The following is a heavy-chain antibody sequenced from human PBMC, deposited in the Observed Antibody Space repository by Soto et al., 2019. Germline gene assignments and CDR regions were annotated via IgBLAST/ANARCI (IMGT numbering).Heavy chain of an antibody. J-gene: IGHJ5*02. V-gene: IGHV3-15*01. CDR2: IKSETDGGTT. CDR1: GCTFSNAW. Sequence: GGSLRLSCAASGCTFSNAWMSWVRQAPGKGLEWVGRIKSETDGGTTEYAAPVKGRFSISRDDSKNTLFVQMNSLKTEDTAVYFCTIGPRPGRPFDPWGQGTLVTVSS. CDR3: TIGPRPGRPFDP. D-gene: IGHD6-25*01.